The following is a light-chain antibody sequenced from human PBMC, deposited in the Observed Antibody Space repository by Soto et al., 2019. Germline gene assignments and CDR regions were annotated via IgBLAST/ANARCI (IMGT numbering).Light chain of an antibody. J-gene: IGLJ2*01. CDR2: EVS. CDR1: SSDVGGYNY. V-gene: IGLV2-14*01. Sequence: QSALTQPASVSGSPGQSITISCTGTSSDVGGYNYVSWYQQHPGKAPKLMIYEVSNRPSGVSNRFSGSKSGNTASLTISGLQADDEADYYCSSYTSSSTLDVVCGGGTQVTVL. CDR3: SSYTSSSTLDVV.